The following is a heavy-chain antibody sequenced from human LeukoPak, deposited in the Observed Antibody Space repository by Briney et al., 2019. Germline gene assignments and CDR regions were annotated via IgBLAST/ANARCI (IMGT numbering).Heavy chain of an antibody. V-gene: IGHV3-7*01. CDR2: IKEDGSEK. CDR1: GFTLSWFW. Sequence: PGGSLRLSCAASGFTLSWFWMSWVRQAPGKGLECVATIKEDGSEKYHVDSVKGRFTISRDNAKNSLYLQMNSLRAEDTAVYYCVRDAGLRLGELSHYRPFDYWGQGTLVTVSS. D-gene: IGHD3-16*02. J-gene: IGHJ4*02. CDR3: VRDAGLRLGELSHYRPFDY.